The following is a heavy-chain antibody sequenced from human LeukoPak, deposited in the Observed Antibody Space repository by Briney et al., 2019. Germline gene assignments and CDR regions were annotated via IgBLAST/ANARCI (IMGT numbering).Heavy chain of an antibody. D-gene: IGHD3-10*01. Sequence: PSETLSLTCTVSGGSISSGGYYWSWIRQPPGKGLEWIGYIYHSGSTYYNPSLKSRVTISVDTSKNQFSLKLSSVTAADTAVYYCARVRAGSGSFWLYYFDYWGQGTLVTVSS. CDR2: IYHSGST. V-gene: IGHV4-30-2*05. CDR1: GGSISSGGYY. J-gene: IGHJ4*02. CDR3: ARVRAGSGSFWLYYFDY.